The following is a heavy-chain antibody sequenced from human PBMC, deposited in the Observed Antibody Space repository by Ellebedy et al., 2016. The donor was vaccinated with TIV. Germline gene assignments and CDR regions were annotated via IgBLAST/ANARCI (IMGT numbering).Heavy chain of an antibody. V-gene: IGHV1-46*01. D-gene: IGHD3-10*01. Sequence: AASVKVSCKASGYTFTNDYMHWVRQAPGQGLEWMGIIDPSGGGTSYAQKFQGRVTMTRDTSTSTVYMELRSLRSEDPAVYYCARKKSGTGGIDPWGQGTLVTVSS. CDR3: ARKKSGTGGIDP. CDR2: IDPSGGGT. J-gene: IGHJ5*02. CDR1: GYTFTNDY.